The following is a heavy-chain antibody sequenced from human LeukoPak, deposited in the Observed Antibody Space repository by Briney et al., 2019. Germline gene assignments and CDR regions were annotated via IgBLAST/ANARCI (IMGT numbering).Heavy chain of an antibody. J-gene: IGHJ5*02. D-gene: IGHD6-13*01. CDR2: IYSGGST. V-gene: IGHV3-53*01. Sequence: GGSLRLSCAASRFTVSSNYMSWVRQAPGKGLEWVSVIYSGGSTYYADSVKGRFTISRDNSKNTLYLQMNSLRAEDTAVYYCAKDLRYSSSWYEAWGQGTLVTVSS. CDR3: AKDLRYSSSWYEA. CDR1: RFTVSSNY.